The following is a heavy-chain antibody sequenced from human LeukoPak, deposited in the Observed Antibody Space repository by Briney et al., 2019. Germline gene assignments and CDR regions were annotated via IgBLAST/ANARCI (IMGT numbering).Heavy chain of an antibody. CDR3: AHRPSDFDY. CDR1: GLHLSPRAVG. CDR2: IYWDDDK. J-gene: IGHJ4*02. V-gene: IGHV2-5*02. Sequence: SGPTLVHPSETPALTFTISGLHLSPRAVGVHLIRLPPIKDLEWLALIYWDDDKRYNPSLKSRLTITKDTSNNQVVLTMTNMDPVDTATYYCAHRPSDFDYWGQGTLVTVSS.